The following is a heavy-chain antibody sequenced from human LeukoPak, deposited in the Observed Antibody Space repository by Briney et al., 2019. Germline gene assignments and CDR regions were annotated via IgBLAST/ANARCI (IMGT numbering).Heavy chain of an antibody. D-gene: IGHD3-22*01. CDR2: IGGRRDSI. V-gene: IGHV3-11*04. CDR3: ARGSRSYYDYSGPSEF. Sequence: GRSLRLSRAGSGFALSDYYMTWIRQAPGKGLEWLSYIGGRRDSIYYADSVEGRFTISRDNAKNSLSLEMSGLRADDTAVYYCARGSRSYYDYSGPSEFWGQGTPVTVSS. CDR1: GFALSDYY. J-gene: IGHJ4*02.